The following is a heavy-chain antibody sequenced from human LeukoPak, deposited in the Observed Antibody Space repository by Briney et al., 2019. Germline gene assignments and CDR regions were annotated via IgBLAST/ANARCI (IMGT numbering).Heavy chain of an antibody. Sequence: GASLKISCKGSGYSFTSYWIGWVRQMPGKGLEWMGIIYPGDSDTRYSPSFQGQVTISADKSISTAYLQWSSLKASDTAMYYCARHPTDFYGDLHYYFDYWGQGTLVTVSS. CDR2: IYPGDSDT. J-gene: IGHJ4*02. V-gene: IGHV5-51*01. CDR3: ARHPTDFYGDLHYYFDY. CDR1: GYSFTSYW. D-gene: IGHD4-17*01.